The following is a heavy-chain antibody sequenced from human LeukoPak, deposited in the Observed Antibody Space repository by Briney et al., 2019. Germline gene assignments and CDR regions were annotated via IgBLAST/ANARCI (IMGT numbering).Heavy chain of an antibody. D-gene: IGHD1-26*01. CDR3: AKPYSGSYYFDY. J-gene: IGHJ4*02. CDR1: GGSISGYY. CDR2: IYYNGIS. V-gene: IGHV4-59*01. Sequence: SETRSLTCTVSGGSISGYYWSWIRQPPGKGLEWIAYIYYNGISNYIPSLKSRVIISVDSSKNQFSLKLTSVTAADTAVYYCAKPYSGSYYFDYWGQGTLVTVSS.